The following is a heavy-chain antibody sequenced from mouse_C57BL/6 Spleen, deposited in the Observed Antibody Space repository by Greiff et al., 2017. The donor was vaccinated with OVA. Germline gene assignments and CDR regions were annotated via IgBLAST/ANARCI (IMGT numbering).Heavy chain of an antibody. CDR1: GFSLRTSGMG. Sequence: QVTLKVSGPGILQSSQTLSLTCSFSGFSLRTSGMGVSCIRQPSGKGLEWLARIYWDADKRYNPSLKRRLTISKDTSRNHVFLKITSVDTADTATYYCARSNWEAWFADWGQGTLVTVSA. CDR3: ARSNWEAWFAD. V-gene: IGHV8-12*01. J-gene: IGHJ3*01. D-gene: IGHD4-1*02. CDR2: IYWDADK.